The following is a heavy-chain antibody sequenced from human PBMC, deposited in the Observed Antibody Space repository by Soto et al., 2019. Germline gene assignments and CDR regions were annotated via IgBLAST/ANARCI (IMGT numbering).Heavy chain of an antibody. J-gene: IGHJ4*02. D-gene: IGHD3-22*01. CDR3: ARKAGSSSGTIDY. Sequence: SETLSLTCTVSGASIRSGSYYWSWIRQHPGKGLEWIGYIYYTGSTYYNPSLKSRVTISVDTSKNQFSLKLSSVTAADTAVYYCARKAGSSSGTIDYWGQGTLVTVSS. CDR1: GASIRSGSYY. V-gene: IGHV4-31*03. CDR2: IYYTGST.